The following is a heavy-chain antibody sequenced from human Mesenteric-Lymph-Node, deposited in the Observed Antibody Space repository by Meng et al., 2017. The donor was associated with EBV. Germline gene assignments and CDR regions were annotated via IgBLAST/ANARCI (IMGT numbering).Heavy chain of an antibody. J-gene: IGHJ4*02. CDR2: IFSSGST. CDR1: GGSGNSGRYY. CDR3: ARGYGSGSYRYFDY. V-gene: IGHV4-61*03. Sequence: QGRVQEADPVLVKPSRPLALTFPVSGGSGNSGRYYWSWIRQPPGKGLQWIGYIFSSGSTNYNPSFKSRVTISVDMSKNHFSLRLTSVTPADTAVYYCARGYGSGSYRYFDYWGQGTLVTVSS. D-gene: IGHD3-10*01.